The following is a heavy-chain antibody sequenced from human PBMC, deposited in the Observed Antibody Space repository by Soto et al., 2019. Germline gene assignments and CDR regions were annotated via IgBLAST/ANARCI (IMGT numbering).Heavy chain of an antibody. CDR3: AKDPLPLVGATPLDY. Sequence: EVQLVESGGGLVQPGRSLRLSCAASGFTLDDYGMHWVRQAPGKGLEWVSGISWNSGSIGYADSVKGRFTISRDNAKNSLYLQMNSLRAEDTAFYYCAKDPLPLVGATPLDYWGQGTLVTVSS. CDR2: ISWNSGSI. CDR1: GFTLDDYG. D-gene: IGHD1-26*01. V-gene: IGHV3-9*01. J-gene: IGHJ4*02.